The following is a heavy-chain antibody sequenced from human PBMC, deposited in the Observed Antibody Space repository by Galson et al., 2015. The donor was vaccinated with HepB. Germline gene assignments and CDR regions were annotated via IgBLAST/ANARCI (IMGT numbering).Heavy chain of an antibody. V-gene: IGHV4-4*07. J-gene: IGHJ6*03. CDR2: IYTSGST. CDR3: ASARSYYYYYMDV. Sequence: ETLSLTCTVSGGSISSYYWSWIRQPAGKGLEWIGRIYTSGSTNYNPSLKSRVTMSVDTSKNQFSLKLSSVTAADPAVYYCASARSYYYYYMDVWGKGTTVTVSS. CDR1: GGSISSYY.